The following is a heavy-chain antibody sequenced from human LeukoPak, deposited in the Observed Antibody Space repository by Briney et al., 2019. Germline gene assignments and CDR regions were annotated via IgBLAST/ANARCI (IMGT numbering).Heavy chain of an antibody. V-gene: IGHV3-48*03. CDR3: ARVGLGSGFTTD. Sequence: GGSLRLSCAASGFTFSSYEMNWVRQAPGKGLEWVSYISSSGSTIYYADSVKGRFTISRDNAKDSLYLQMNSLRAEDTAVYYCARVGLGSGFTTDWGQGTLVTVSS. CDR2: ISSSGSTI. D-gene: IGHD1-14*01. J-gene: IGHJ4*02. CDR1: GFTFSSYE.